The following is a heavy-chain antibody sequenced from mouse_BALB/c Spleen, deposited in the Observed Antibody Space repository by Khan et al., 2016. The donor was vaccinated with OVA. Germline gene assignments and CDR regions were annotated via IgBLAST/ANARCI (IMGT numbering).Heavy chain of an antibody. V-gene: IGHV5-17*02. CDR2: ISSCSATI. CDR1: GFTFSSFG. Sequence: EVELVESGGGLVQPGGSRKLSCAASGFTFSSFGMHWVRQAPEKGLEWVAYISSCSATIYYADTVKGRFTISRDNPKNTLFLQMTSLRSEDTAIYYCARSLITTWYFDVWGAGTTVTVSS. CDR3: ARSLITTWYFDV. J-gene: IGHJ1*01. D-gene: IGHD2-4*01.